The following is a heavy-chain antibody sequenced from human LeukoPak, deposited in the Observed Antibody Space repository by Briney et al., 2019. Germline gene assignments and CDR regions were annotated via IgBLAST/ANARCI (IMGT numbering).Heavy chain of an antibody. CDR2: INHSGST. CDR1: GGSFSGYY. V-gene: IGHV4-34*01. D-gene: IGHD4-17*01. CDR3: ARGMDYGDYSDGMDV. J-gene: IGHJ6*04. Sequence: PSETLSLTCAVDGGSFSGYYWSWIRQPPGKGLEWIGEINHSGSTNYNPSLKSRVTISVDTSKNQFSLKLSSVTAADTAVYYCARGMDYGDYSDGMDVWGKGTTVTVSS.